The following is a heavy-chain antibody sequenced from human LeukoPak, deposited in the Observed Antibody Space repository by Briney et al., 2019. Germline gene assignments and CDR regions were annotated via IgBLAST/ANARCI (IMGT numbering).Heavy chain of an antibody. D-gene: IGHD5-12*01. CDR1: GASISSSTYH. CDR2: IYYRGRT. CDR3: ATDREGHSRYDYDFDY. J-gene: IGHJ4*02. Sequence: SSETLSLTCNVSGASISSSTYHWGWIRQPPGKGLEWIASIYYRGRTYYNPSLKSRVTISVDTSKNQFSLKLSSVTAADTAVYFCATDREGHSRYDYDFDYWGQGTLVTVSS. V-gene: IGHV4-39*07.